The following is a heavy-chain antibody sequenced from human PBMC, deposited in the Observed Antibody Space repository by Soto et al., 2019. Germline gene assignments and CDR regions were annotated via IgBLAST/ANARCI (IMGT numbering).Heavy chain of an antibody. CDR1: GYTLTDYY. CDR2: INPGTGAT. CDR3: TRKGYGEGFDA. J-gene: IGHJ3*01. V-gene: IGHV1-2*02. Sequence: QVHLVQSGAEVKKPGASVKVSCKASGYTLTDYYLHWVRQAPGQGLEWMGWINPGTGATKYKEKLAGRPTLTRDTSISAGFMELSSLRSDDTATYFCTRKGYGEGFDAWAQGTLVTVSS. D-gene: IGHD3-16*01.